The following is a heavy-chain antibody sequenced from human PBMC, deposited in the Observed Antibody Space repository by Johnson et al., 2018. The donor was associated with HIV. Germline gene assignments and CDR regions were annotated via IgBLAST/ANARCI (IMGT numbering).Heavy chain of an antibody. Sequence: VQLVESGGGVVRPGGSLRLSCAASGFTFDDYGMSWVRQAPGKGLVWVSRIKTAGSSTSYADSVKGRFTISRDNSKNTLYLQMSSLRAEDTAIYYCARDSGKWSGVRFAFDIWGQGTMVTVSS. CDR2: IKTAGSST. CDR3: ARDSGKWSGVRFAFDI. V-gene: IGHV3-20*04. J-gene: IGHJ3*02. D-gene: IGHD3-10*01. CDR1: GFTFDDYG.